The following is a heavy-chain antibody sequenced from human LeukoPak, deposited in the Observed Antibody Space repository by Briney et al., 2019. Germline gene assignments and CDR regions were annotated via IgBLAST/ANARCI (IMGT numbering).Heavy chain of an antibody. J-gene: IGHJ4*02. CDR2: ISGSGGST. CDR1: GFTFSSYA. V-gene: IGHV3-23*01. Sequence: QPGASLRLSCAASGFTFSSYAMSWVRQAPGKGLEWVSAISGSGGSTYYADSVMGRFTISRDNSKNTLYLQMNSLRAEDTAVYYCAKSPGYGDYLFDYWGQGTLVTVSS. D-gene: IGHD4-17*01. CDR3: AKSPGYGDYLFDY.